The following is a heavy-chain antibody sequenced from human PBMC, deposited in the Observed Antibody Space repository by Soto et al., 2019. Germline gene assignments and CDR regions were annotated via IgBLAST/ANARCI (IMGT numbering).Heavy chain of an antibody. V-gene: IGHV3-33*01. Sequence: QVQLVESGGGVVQPGRSLRLSCAASGFTFSSYGMHWVRQAPGKGLEWVAVIWYDGSNKYYADSVKGRFTISRDNSKNTLNLQMNSLRAEDTAVYYCARDGGYCSGGSCYPGDYWGQGTLVTVSS. D-gene: IGHD2-15*01. CDR1: GFTFSSYG. J-gene: IGHJ4*02. CDR2: IWYDGSNK. CDR3: ARDGGYCSGGSCYPGDY.